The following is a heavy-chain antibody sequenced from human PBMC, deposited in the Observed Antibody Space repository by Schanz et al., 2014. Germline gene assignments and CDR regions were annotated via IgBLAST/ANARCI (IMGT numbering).Heavy chain of an antibody. V-gene: IGHV4-28*07. CDR1: GYSINTSDW. D-gene: IGHD2-8*01. Sequence: QVQLQESGPGLVKPSDTLSLTCAVSGYSINTSDWWGWIRQPPGKGLEWIGYIYYSGSTYYNPSLKSRATMSVDTSKNQFPLKLRSVTAVDTAVYYCASKGLTTDAFDIWGQGTMVTVSS. J-gene: IGHJ3*02. CDR2: IYYSGST. CDR3: ASKGLTTDAFDI.